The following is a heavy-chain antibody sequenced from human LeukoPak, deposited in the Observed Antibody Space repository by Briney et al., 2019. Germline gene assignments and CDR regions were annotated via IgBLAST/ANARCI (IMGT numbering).Heavy chain of an antibody. CDR2: ISYDGSNK. V-gene: IGHV3-30*04. CDR1: GFTFSSYA. CDR3: AKGHGDYYFYYMDV. Sequence: GGSLRLSCAASGFTFSSYAVHWVRQAPGKGLEWVAVISYDGSNKYYADSVKGRFTISIDNSKNTLYLQMNSLRVEDTAVYHCAKGHGDYYFYYMDVWGKGATVTISS. J-gene: IGHJ6*03. D-gene: IGHD2-8*01.